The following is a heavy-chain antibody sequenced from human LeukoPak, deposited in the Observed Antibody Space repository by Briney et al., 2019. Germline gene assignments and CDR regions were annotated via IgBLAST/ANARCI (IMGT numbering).Heavy chain of an antibody. CDR3: ARTRLHHNYGSGTSFDY. CDR1: GDSVSSNSAA. CDR2: TYYRSNWNN. Sequence: SQTLSLTCAISGDSVSSNSAAWNWIRQSPSRGLEWLGRTYYRSNWNNDYAVSVKSRITINPDTSKNQFSLHLNSLTPEYTAVYYCARTRLHHNYGSGTSFDYWGQGTLVTISS. D-gene: IGHD3-10*01. J-gene: IGHJ4*02. V-gene: IGHV6-1*01.